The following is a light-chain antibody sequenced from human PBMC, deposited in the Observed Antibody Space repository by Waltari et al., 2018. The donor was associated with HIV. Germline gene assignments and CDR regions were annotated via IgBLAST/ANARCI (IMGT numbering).Light chain of an antibody. CDR3: QTWVTAAGTSV. J-gene: IGLJ2*01. V-gene: IGLV4-69*02. CDR2: VKSDGSH. CDR1: DDHSPYT. Sequence: QLVLTQSPSASASLGASVQFTCTLSDDHSPYTIAWHQQHPEKGPRFLMKVKSDGSHIKGDGIPDRFSGSSSGAERYLTISSLQSEDEALYYCQTWVTAAGTSVFGGGTKLTVL.